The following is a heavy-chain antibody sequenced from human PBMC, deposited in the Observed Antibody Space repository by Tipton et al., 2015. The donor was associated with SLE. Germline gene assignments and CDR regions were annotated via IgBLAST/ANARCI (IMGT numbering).Heavy chain of an antibody. D-gene: IGHD3-10*01. Sequence: TLSLTCTVSGGSISSSSYYWSWIRQPPGKGLEWIGEINHSGSTNYNPSLKSRVTISVDTSKNQFSLKLSSVTAADTAVYYCAREGRGGWYFDLWGRGTLVTVSS. CDR3: AREGRGGWYFDL. V-gene: IGHV4-39*07. CDR1: GGSISSSSYY. CDR2: INHSGST. J-gene: IGHJ2*01.